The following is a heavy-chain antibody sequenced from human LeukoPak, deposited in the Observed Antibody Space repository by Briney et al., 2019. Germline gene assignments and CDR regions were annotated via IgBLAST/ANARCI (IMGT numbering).Heavy chain of an antibody. CDR2: IKQDGSEK. Sequence: GGSLRLSCAASAFTFSSYWMSWVRQAPGKGLEWVANIKQDGSEKYYVDSVKGRFTISGDNAKNSLYLQMNSLRAEDTAVYYCPIATYSYDSSDYYPLGYWGQGTLVTVSS. CDR3: PIATYSYDSSDYYPLGY. V-gene: IGHV3-7*03. D-gene: IGHD3-22*01. J-gene: IGHJ4*02. CDR1: AFTFSSYW.